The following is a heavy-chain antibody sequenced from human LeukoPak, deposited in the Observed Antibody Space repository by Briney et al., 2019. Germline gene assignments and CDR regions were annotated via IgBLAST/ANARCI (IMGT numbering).Heavy chain of an antibody. J-gene: IGHJ3*02. D-gene: IGHD2-15*01. CDR1: EFTFSDYW. V-gene: IGHV3-74*03. CDR3: ARGIGGSRAFDI. Sequence: PGGSLRLSCAASEFTFSDYWMHWVRQVPGKGLVWVSRIKSDESETTYADSVKGRFTISRDNAKNTVHLQMNSLRVEDTAVYYCARGIGGSRAFDIWGQGTMVTVSS. CDR2: IKSDESET.